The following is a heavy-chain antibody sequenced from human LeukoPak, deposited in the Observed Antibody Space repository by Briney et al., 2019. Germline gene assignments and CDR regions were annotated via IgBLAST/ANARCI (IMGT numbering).Heavy chain of an antibody. CDR1: GFTFSNYW. CDR3: ARAPLGYQLLINYYYMDV. CDR2: IKQDGSEK. Sequence: PGGSLRLSCAASGFTFSNYWMTWVRQAPGKGLEWVANIKQDGSEKYFVDSVKGRFTISRDNAKNSLFLQMNSLRAEDTALYYCARAPLGYQLLINYYYMDVWGKGTTVTVSS. D-gene: IGHD2-2*01. J-gene: IGHJ6*03. V-gene: IGHV3-7*04.